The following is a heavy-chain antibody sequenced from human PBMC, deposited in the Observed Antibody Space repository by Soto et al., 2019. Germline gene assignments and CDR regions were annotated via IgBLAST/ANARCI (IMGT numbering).Heavy chain of an antibody. CDR3: EKDGDGHYYSPCDY. V-gene: IGHV3-7*03. D-gene: IGHD2-21*01. J-gene: IGHJ4*02. CDR1: GFTFNGYW. Sequence: PGGSLRLSCAVSGFTFNGYWMSWVRQVAGRGLEWVASINQDGSVRHYMDSAKGRFTISRDNAKNSLYLQMNSLRDADTALYYCEKDGDGHYYSPCDYWGRGSLVTVSA. CDR2: INQDGSVR.